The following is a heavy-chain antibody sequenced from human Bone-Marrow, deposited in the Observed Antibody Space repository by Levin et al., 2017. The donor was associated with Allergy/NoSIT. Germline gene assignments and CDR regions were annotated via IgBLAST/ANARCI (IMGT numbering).Heavy chain of an antibody. CDR1: GFTFSSYG. J-gene: IGHJ3*02. V-gene: IGHV3-23*01. CDR2: ISGIGGST. CDR3: AKGGLWDAFDI. D-gene: IGHD3-16*01. Sequence: GESLKISCAASGFTFSSYGVSWVRQAPGKGLEWVSSISGIGGSTYYADSVRGRFTISRDNSKNPLYLQMSSLRAEDTAVYYCAKGGLWDAFDIWGQGTMVTVSS.